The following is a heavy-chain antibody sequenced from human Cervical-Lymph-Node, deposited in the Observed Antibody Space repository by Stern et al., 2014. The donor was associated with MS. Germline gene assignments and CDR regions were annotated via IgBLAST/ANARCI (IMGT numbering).Heavy chain of an antibody. CDR2: IIAYNGNT. J-gene: IGHJ3*02. CDR3: ARGLLGSENAFDI. CDR1: GYSFTSYG. D-gene: IGHD2-15*01. Sequence: QVQLMQSGAEVKKPGASVKGSCKASGYSFTSYGIRWVRQAPGQGLEWMGLIIAYNGNTSYAQKLQVRVTMTTDTTTSTAYMELRILRSDDTAVYYCARGLLGSENAFDIWGQGTMVTVSS. V-gene: IGHV1-18*01.